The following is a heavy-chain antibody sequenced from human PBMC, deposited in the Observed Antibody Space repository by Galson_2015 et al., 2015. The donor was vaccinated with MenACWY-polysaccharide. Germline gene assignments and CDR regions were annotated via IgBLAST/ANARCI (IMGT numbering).Heavy chain of an antibody. D-gene: IGHD2-2*01. J-gene: IGHJ6*02. Sequence: VISYDGSNKYYADSLKGRFTISRANSKNMLYLQMNSLRAEDTAVYYCARAYCDRTTCYGMDVWGQGTTVTVSS. CDR2: ISYDGSNK. CDR3: ARAYCDRTTCYGMDV. V-gene: IGHV3-30*03.